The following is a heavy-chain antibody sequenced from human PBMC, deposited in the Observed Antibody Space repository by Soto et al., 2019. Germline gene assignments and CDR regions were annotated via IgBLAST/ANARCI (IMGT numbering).Heavy chain of an antibody. CDR3: ARAQNLFGSSDWLDP. CDR2: ISSVDAK. D-gene: IGHD2-15*01. J-gene: IGHJ5*02. V-gene: IGHV2-26*01. Sequence: ATLKESGPVLVKPTETLTLTCSVSGFSLNDAQVGVAWIRQTPGKALEWLALISSVDAKSYNPSLKTRLSISQYISNSLVVLTVTNVSPVDTATYFCARAQNLFGSSDWLDPWGRGTLVTVSA. CDR1: GFSLNDAQVG.